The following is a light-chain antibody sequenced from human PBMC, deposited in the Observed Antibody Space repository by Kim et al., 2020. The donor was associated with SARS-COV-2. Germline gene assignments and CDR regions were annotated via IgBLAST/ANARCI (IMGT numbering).Light chain of an antibody. Sequence: DIQMTQSPSTLSVSVGDRVTITCRASQSIGTWLAWYQQKPGKAPRLLIYEASNLDSGVQSRFSGSGSGTEFTLTISSLQTDDFATYYCQQYNRSPGLTFGGGTKVDIK. CDR2: EAS. V-gene: IGKV1-5*03. J-gene: IGKJ4*01. CDR1: QSIGTW. CDR3: QQYNRSPGLT.